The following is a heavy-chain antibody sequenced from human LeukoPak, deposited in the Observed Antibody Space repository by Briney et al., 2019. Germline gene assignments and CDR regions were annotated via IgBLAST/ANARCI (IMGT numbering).Heavy chain of an antibody. Sequence: GGSLRLSCAASGFTFSSYEMNWVRQAPGKGLEWVSYISSSGSTIYYADSVKGRFTISRDNAKNSLYLQMNSLRAEDTAVYYCARGSGCCSSTSCYEVGDYWGQGTLVTVSS. CDR1: GFTFSSYE. V-gene: IGHV3-48*03. CDR3: ARGSGCCSSTSCYEVGDY. D-gene: IGHD2-2*03. CDR2: ISSSGSTI. J-gene: IGHJ4*02.